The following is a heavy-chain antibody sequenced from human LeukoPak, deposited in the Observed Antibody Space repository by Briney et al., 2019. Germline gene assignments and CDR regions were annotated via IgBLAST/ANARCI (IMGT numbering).Heavy chain of an antibody. CDR2: IYPGDSDI. CDR3: ARRGSGGYYDY. V-gene: IGHV5-51*01. CDR1: GYSFTNYW. D-gene: IGHD3-3*01. Sequence: RGESLKISCMGSGYSFTNYWIGWVRQMPGKGLEWMGIIYPGDSDIRYSPSFQGQVTISADKSISTASLQWSSLRASDTAMYYCARRGSGGYYDYWGQGTLVTVSS. J-gene: IGHJ4*02.